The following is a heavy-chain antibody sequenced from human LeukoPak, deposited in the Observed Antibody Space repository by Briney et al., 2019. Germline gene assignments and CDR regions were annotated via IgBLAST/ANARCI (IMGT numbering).Heavy chain of an antibody. CDR1: GGTFSSYA. CDR3: ARVDTAMGSGRYYYHMDV. CDR2: IIPIFGTA. J-gene: IGHJ6*03. V-gene: IGHV1-69*01. Sequence: GSSVKVSCKASGGTFSSYAISWVRQAPGQGLEWMGGIIPIFGTANYAQKFQGRVTITADESTSTAYMELSSLRSEDTAVYYCARVDTAMGSGRYYYHMDVWGKGTTVTVSS. D-gene: IGHD5-18*01.